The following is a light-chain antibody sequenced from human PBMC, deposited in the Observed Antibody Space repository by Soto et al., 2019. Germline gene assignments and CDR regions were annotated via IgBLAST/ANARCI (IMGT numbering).Light chain of an antibody. CDR1: QSISSY. V-gene: IGKV1-39*01. CDR2: AAS. Sequence: DIQMTPSPSSLSASVGDRVTITCRASQSISSYLNWYQQKPGKAPKLLIYAASSLQSGVPSRFSSSGSGTDFTLTISSLQPEDFATYYCQQSYSTPSFGGGTKVEIK. CDR3: QQSYSTPS. J-gene: IGKJ4*01.